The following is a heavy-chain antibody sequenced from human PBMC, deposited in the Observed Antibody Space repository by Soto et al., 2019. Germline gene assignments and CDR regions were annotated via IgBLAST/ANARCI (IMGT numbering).Heavy chain of an antibody. CDR2: IYYTGRT. CDR3: ARVRERLQYFDWFYHFDS. Sequence: QVQLQESGPGLVRPSETLSLTCTVSGGSIGGYYWSWIRQATGKGLEWIGYIYYTGRTKYNPSLNTRVTMSADTTKNQVSLRLTSVTAADTAVYYCARVRERLQYFDWFYHFDSWGQGTLVTVSS. D-gene: IGHD3-9*01. J-gene: IGHJ4*02. V-gene: IGHV4-59*12. CDR1: GGSIGGYY.